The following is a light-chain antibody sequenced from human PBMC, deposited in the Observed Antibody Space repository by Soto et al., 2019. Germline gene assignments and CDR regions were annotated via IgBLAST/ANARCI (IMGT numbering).Light chain of an antibody. CDR3: ISYTVSRSYV. V-gene: IGLV2-14*01. CDR1: SSDIGTYDH. J-gene: IGLJ1*01. Sequence: QSVLTQHASVSGSPGQSITISSSGTSSDIGTYDHVAWFQQFPGKTPKLVIYSVSDRPSGVSYRFSGSKSGNTASLTISGLQADDEADYYCISYTVSRSYVFGTGTKVTVL. CDR2: SVS.